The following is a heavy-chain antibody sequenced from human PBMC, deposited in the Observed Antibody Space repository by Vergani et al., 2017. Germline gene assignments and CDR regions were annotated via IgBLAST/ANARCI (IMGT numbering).Heavy chain of an antibody. Sequence: EVQLVESGGGLVQPGGSLRLSCVASGFSFRNAWMNWVRRTPGKGLEWVGRIKSTFDRGTTDYAAAVKGRFTISRDDSKNTLFLQMNGLKTEDIGVYYCTTDPRYCGDGSCYWLRDHHYYGMDVWGQXP. CDR2: IKSTFDRGTT. J-gene: IGHJ6*02. CDR3: TTDPRYCGDGSCYWLRDHHYYGMDV. CDR1: GFSFRNAW. D-gene: IGHD2-21*01. V-gene: IGHV3-15*07.